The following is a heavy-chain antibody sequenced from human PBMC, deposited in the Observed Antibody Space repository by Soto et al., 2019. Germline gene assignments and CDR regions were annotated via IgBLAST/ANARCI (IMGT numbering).Heavy chain of an antibody. D-gene: IGHD3-10*01. J-gene: IGHJ4*02. CDR3: ARDPLGSTRRGYSA. V-gene: IGHV4-34*01. CDR2: INHSGNT. CDR1: GGSFSGYY. Sequence: QVQLQQWGAGQLRPSETLSLTCAVYGGSFSGYYWTWIRQSPGKGLEWIGEINHSGNTNYNPSLKSRVTISVDTSKNQFSLMLSSVTAADTAVYYCARDPLGSTRRGYSAWGQGTLVTVSS.